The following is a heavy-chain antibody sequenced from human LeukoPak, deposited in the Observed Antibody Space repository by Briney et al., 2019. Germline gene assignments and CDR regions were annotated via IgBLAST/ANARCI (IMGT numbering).Heavy chain of an antibody. V-gene: IGHV3-23*01. CDR1: GFTFSSYA. J-gene: IGHJ4*02. D-gene: IGHD3-22*01. Sequence: GGSLRISCAASGFTFSSYAMSWVRQAPGKGLEWVSAISGRGGSTYYADSVKGRFTISRDNSKNTLYLQMNSLRAEDTAVYYCAKDHYDSSGYPGHFDYWGQGTLVTVSS. CDR2: ISGRGGST. CDR3: AKDHYDSSGYPGHFDY.